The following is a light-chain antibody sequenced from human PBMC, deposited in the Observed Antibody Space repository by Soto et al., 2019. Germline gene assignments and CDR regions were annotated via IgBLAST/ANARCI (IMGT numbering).Light chain of an antibody. CDR2: GAS. Sequence: ENVLTQSPGSLSLSPGERATLSCRASQSVSSTYLAWYQQKPGQPPRLLIYGASSRATGIPDRFSGSGSGTEFTLTISSLQSEDFAVYFCQQYATSPITFGQGTRLEIK. CDR1: QSVSSTY. CDR3: QQYATSPIT. V-gene: IGKV3-20*01. J-gene: IGKJ5*01.